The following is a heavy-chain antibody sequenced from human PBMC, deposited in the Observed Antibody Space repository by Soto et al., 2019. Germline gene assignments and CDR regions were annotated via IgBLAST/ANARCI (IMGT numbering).Heavy chain of an antibody. Sequence: SETLSLTCAVSGGSISSGGYSWSWIRQPPGKGLEWIGYIYHSGSTYYNPSLKSRVTISVDRSKNQFSLKLSSVTAADTAVYYCARVNSGYDWYYFDYWGQGTLVTVYS. CDR2: IYHSGST. CDR3: ARVNSGYDWYYFDY. CDR1: GGSISSGGYS. D-gene: IGHD5-12*01. V-gene: IGHV4-30-2*01. J-gene: IGHJ4*02.